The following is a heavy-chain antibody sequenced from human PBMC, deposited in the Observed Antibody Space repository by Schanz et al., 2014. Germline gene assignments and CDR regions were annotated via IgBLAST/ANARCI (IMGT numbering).Heavy chain of an antibody. J-gene: IGHJ4*02. CDR1: GGSFSGYY. CDR3: ARLYCSTPGCYVSPNGFAKDY. CDR2: INQSGDT. Sequence: QVQLQQWGAGLLKPSETLSLTCAVSGGSFSGYYWSWIRQPPDTGLEWIGEINQSGDTNYNPSLKSRFTIAVETPNNLFSLNLRSVTAADTAVYYCARLYCSTPGCYVSPNGFAKDYWGQGTLVTVSS. V-gene: IGHV4-34*01. D-gene: IGHD2-2*01.